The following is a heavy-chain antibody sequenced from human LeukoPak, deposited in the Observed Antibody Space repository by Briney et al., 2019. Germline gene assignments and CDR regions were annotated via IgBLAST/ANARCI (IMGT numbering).Heavy chain of an antibody. CDR1: GGFISSGGYY. CDR2: IYYIGST. CDR3: ASHCSGGTCYRYYFDN. Sequence: PSETLSLTCTVSGGFISSGGYYWSWIRQHPGKGLERNGYIYYIGSTYYNPSLKSRASISVDTSKNQFSLKVNSLTAADTGVYYCASHCSGGTCYRYYFDNWGQGTLVTVSS. D-gene: IGHD2-15*01. J-gene: IGHJ4*02. V-gene: IGHV4-31*03.